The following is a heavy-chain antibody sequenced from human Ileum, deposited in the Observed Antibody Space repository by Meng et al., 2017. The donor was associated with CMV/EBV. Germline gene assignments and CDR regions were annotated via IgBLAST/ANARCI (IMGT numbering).Heavy chain of an antibody. CDR2: IPTYGDST. Sequence: SCKTSAYIFINHAMNWVRQAPGQGLEWMEWVSTIPTYGDSTYYADFVKGRFTISRDNSKDTLYLEMTSLRAEDTALYYCAARVGPSGSYYFDSWGQGSLVTVSS. J-gene: IGHJ4*02. V-gene: IGHV3-23*01. D-gene: IGHD3-10*01. CDR3: AARVGPSGSYYFDS. CDR1: AYIFINHA.